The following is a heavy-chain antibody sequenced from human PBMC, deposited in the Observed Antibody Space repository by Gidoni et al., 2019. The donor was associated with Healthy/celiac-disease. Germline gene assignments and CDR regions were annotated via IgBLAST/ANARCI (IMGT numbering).Heavy chain of an antibody. CDR3: SKISSWYGGGGDAFDI. CDR1: GFPVSSHA. J-gene: IGHJ3*02. D-gene: IGHD6-13*01. CDR2: ISGSGGST. Sequence: EVQLLESGGGFVQPGGSLRLSCAASGFPVSSHAMSWVRQAPGKGLEWVSAISGSGGSTYYADSVKGRFTISRDNSKNTLYLQMNSLRAEDTAVYYCSKISSWYGGGGDAFDIWGQGTMVTVSS. V-gene: IGHV3-23*01.